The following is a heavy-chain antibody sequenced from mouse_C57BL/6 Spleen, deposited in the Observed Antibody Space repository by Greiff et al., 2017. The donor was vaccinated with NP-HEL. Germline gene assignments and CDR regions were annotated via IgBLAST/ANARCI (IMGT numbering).Heavy chain of an antibody. CDR2: IWSGGST. J-gene: IGHJ1*03. CDR3: ARNPWPDYGSSYGYFDV. Sequence: VKLVESGPGLVQPSQSLSITCTVSGFSLTSYGVHWVRQSPGKGLEWLGVIWSGGSTDYNAAFISRLSISKDNSKSQVFFKMNSLQADDTAIYYCARNPWPDYGSSYGYFDVWGTGTTVTVSS. D-gene: IGHD1-1*01. V-gene: IGHV2-2*01. CDR1: GFSLTSYG.